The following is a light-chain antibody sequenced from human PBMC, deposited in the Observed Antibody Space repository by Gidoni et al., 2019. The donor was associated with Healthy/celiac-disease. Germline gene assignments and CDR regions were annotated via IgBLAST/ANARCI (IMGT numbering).Light chain of an antibody. CDR1: QSVSSN. CDR3: QQYNNWHLT. CDR2: GAS. V-gene: IGKV3-15*01. Sequence: EIVMTQSPATLSVSPGERATLSCRASQSVSSNLAWYQQKPGQAPRLLIYGASTRATGIPARFSGSGSGTEFTLTISSLQSVDFAVYYCQQYNNWHLTFGGGTKVEIK. J-gene: IGKJ4*01.